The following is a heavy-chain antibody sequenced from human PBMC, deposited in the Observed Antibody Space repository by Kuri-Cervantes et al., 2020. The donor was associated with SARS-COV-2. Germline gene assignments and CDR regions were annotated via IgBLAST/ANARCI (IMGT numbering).Heavy chain of an antibody. J-gene: IGHJ1*01. CDR2: INHSGST. CDR1: GFTFSNAW. Sequence: ESLKISCAASGFTFSNAWMSWIRQPPGKGLEWIGEINHSGSTNYNPSLKSRVTISVDTSKNQFSLKLSSVTAADTAVYYCARGRITIFGVIKLAYFQHWGQGTLVTVSS. V-gene: IGHV4-34*01. D-gene: IGHD3-3*01. CDR3: ARGRITIFGVIKLAYFQH.